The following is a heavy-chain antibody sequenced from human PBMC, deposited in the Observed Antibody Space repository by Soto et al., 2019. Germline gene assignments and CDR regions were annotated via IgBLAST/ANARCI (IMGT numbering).Heavy chain of an antibody. CDR2: INPNSGGT. J-gene: IGHJ6*03. D-gene: IGHD6-6*01. Sequence: GASVKVSCKASGYTFTGYYMHWVRQAPGQGLEWMGWINPNSGGTNYAQKFQGWVTMTRDTSISTAYMELSRLRSDDTAVYYCARGGSKLYSSSSGPCGSNMGYYYYYMDVWGKGTTVTVSS. CDR1: GYTFTGYY. V-gene: IGHV1-2*04. CDR3: ARGGSKLYSSSSGPCGSNMGYYYYYMDV.